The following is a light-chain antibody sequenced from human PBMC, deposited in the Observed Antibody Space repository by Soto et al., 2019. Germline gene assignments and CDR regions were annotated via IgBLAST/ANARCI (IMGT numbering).Light chain of an antibody. CDR2: GAS. CDR1: QGISRW. J-gene: IGKJ4*01. Sequence: DIQMTQSPSSVSASIGDRVTITCRASQGISRWLVWYQQKAGKAPKLLMYGASTLQSGVPSRFTGSGSGTQFTLTISSLQPEDSATYYCQQAKSFPPTFGGGTKVEMK. CDR3: QQAKSFPPT. V-gene: IGKV1-12*01.